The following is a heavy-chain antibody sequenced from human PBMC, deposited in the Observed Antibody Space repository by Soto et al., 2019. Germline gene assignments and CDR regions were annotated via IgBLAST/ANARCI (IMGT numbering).Heavy chain of an antibody. D-gene: IGHD6-25*01. CDR2: ISSSSSYT. J-gene: IGHJ5*02. CDR3: AGGSGSSGTGSAP. Sequence: QVQLVESGGGLVKPGGSLRLSCAASGFTFSDYYMSWIRQAPGKGLEWVSYISSSSSYTNYADSVKGRFTISRDNAKNSLYRKMTTLRAEDTAVYYCAGGSGSSGTGSAPWAQGTLVTVPS. V-gene: IGHV3-11*05. CDR1: GFTFSDYY.